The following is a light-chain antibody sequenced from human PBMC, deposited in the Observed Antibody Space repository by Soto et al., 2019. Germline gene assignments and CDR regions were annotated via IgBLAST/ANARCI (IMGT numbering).Light chain of an antibody. V-gene: IGKV3-20*01. Sequence: EIVLTQSPGTLSLSPGERATLSCRASQSVSSSYLAWYQQKPGQAPRLLIYGASSRATGIPDRFSGSGSGTDFTLTISSLQPDDFATYYCQQYNSYWRTFGQGTKVDNK. CDR1: QSVSSSY. CDR2: GAS. J-gene: IGKJ1*01. CDR3: QQYNSYWRT.